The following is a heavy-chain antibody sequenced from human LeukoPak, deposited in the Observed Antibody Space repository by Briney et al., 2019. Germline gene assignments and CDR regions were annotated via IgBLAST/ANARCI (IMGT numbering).Heavy chain of an antibody. CDR3: AKDGGLVPSRYYFDY. CDR2: ISYDGSNK. D-gene: IGHD6-19*01. CDR1: GFTFSSYA. Sequence: GGSLRLSCAASGFTFSSYAMHWVRQAPGKGLEWVAVISYDGSNKYYADSVKGRFTISRDNSKNTLYLQMNSLRAEDTAVYYCAKDGGLVPSRYYFDYWGQGTLVTVSS. J-gene: IGHJ4*02. V-gene: IGHV3-30-3*01.